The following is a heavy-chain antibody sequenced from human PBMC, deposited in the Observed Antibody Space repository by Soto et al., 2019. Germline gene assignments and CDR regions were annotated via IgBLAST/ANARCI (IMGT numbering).Heavy chain of an antibody. CDR1: GGSISSSSYY. Sequence: PSETLSLTCTVSGGSISSSSYYWGWIRQPPGKGLEWIGSIYYSGSTYYNPSLKSRVTISVDTSKNQFSLKLSSVTAADTAVYYCARLDTIAAQTWFDPWGQGTLVTVSS. CDR3: ARLDTIAAQTWFDP. V-gene: IGHV4-39*01. J-gene: IGHJ5*02. CDR2: IYYSGST. D-gene: IGHD6-6*01.